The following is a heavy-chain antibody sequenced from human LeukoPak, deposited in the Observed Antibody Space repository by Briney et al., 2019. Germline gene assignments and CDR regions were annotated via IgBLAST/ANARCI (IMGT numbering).Heavy chain of an antibody. Sequence: ASVKVSCKVSGYTLTELSMHWVRQAPGKGLEWMGGFDPEDGETIYAQKFQGRVTITADKSTGTAYMELSSLRSEDTAVYYCASGYDYVWGSYRYGRGFDYYWGQGTLVTVSS. J-gene: IGHJ4*02. CDR2: FDPEDGET. V-gene: IGHV1-24*01. CDR1: GYTLTELS. CDR3: ASGYDYVWGSYRYGRGFDYY. D-gene: IGHD3-16*02.